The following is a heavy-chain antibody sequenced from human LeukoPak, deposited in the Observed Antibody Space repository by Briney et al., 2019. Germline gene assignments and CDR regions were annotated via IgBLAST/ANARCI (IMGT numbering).Heavy chain of an antibody. V-gene: IGHV4-59*01. CDR2: IYYSGST. CDR1: GGSISSYY. J-gene: IGHJ2*01. D-gene: IGHD3-10*01. Sequence: SETLTLTCTVSGGSISSYYWSWIRQPPGKGLEWIGYIYYSGSTNYNPSLKSRVTISVDTSKNQFSLKLSSVTAADTAVHYCARARAEYYGSGSPRYFDLWGRGTLVTVSS. CDR3: ARARAEYYGSGSPRYFDL.